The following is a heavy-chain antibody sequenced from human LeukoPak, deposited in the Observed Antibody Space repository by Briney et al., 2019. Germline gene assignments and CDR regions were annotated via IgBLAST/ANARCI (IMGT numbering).Heavy chain of an antibody. D-gene: IGHD3-22*01. J-gene: IGHJ5*02. V-gene: IGHV4-39*01. CDR3: ARPVTTGLDWFDP. CDR2: IYYSGST. CDR1: GGSISSSSYY. Sequence: SETLSLTCTVSGGSISSSSYYWGWIRQPPGKGLEWIGSIYYSGSTYYNPSLKSRVTISVDTSKNQLSLKLSSVTAADTAVYYCARPVTTGLDWFDPWGQGTLVTVSS.